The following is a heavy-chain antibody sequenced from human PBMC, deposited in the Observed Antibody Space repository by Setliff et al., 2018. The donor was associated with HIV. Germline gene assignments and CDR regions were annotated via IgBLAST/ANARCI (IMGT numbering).Heavy chain of an antibody. CDR3: ARLHGDFYFAL. Sequence: SETLSLTCTVSGGSISSQYWSWIRQTPGKGLESIGYVYNSGGTNYNPSLKSRVTISVDTSKNQFSLRLSSVTAADTAVYYCARLHGDFYFALWGQGTLVTVSS. CDR2: VYNSGGT. D-gene: IGHD4-17*01. J-gene: IGHJ4*02. CDR1: GGSISSQY. V-gene: IGHV4-59*11.